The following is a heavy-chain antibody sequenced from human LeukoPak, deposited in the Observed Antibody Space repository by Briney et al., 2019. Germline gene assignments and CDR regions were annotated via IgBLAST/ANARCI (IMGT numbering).Heavy chain of an antibody. Sequence: ASVKVSCKASGYTFTSYYMHWVRQAPGKGLEWMGGFDPEDGETIYAQKLQGRVTMTTDTSTSTAYMELRSLRSDDTALYYCARDGHRMYYYGGSDYHFDYWGQGTLVTVSS. D-gene: IGHD3-22*01. V-gene: IGHV1-24*01. CDR2: FDPEDGET. J-gene: IGHJ4*02. CDR1: GYTFTSYY. CDR3: ARDGHRMYYYGGSDYHFDY.